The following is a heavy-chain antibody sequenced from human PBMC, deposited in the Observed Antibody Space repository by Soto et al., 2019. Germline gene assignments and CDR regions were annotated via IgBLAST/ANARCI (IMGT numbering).Heavy chain of an antibody. J-gene: IGHJ5*02. Sequence: PGGSLRLSCAASGFTFSSYAMSWVRQAQGRGLEWVSAISGSGGSTYSADSVKGRFTISRDNSKNTLYLQMNSLRAEDTAVYYCAKEARLFITMIVVVTNPRWFDPWGQGTLVTVSS. D-gene: IGHD3-22*01. CDR3: AKEARLFITMIVVVTNPRWFDP. CDR2: ISGSGGST. CDR1: GFTFSSYA. V-gene: IGHV3-23*01.